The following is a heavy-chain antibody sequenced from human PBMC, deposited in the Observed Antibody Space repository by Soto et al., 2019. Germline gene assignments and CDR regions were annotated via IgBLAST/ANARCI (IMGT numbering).Heavy chain of an antibody. CDR3: VRGFYDGGGFSSPFDY. CDR2: VYHSGTT. J-gene: IGHJ4*02. V-gene: IGHV4-59*11. Sequence: VTLSLTSTFAGFNITSQYWNLIRPSSGKGLEWIGYVYHSGTTNYNPSLESRVTISLGTSRSQLSLRLTSMTAADTAIYYCVRGFYDGGGFSSPFDYWGQGILVT. CDR1: GFNITSQY. D-gene: IGHD3-22*01.